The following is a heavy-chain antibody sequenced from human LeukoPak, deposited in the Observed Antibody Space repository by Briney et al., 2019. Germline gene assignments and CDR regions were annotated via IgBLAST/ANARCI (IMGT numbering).Heavy chain of an antibody. CDR3: AREGTYYFDY. CDR2: ITSSGSTK. Sequence: SCKASGGTFSSYAMSWVRQAPGKGLEWVSYITSSGSTKYYADSVKGRFTISRDNAKNSLYLQMTSLRAEDTAVYYCAREGTYYFDYWGQGTLVTVSS. CDR1: GGTFSSYA. J-gene: IGHJ4*02. V-gene: IGHV3-48*03. D-gene: IGHD3-10*01.